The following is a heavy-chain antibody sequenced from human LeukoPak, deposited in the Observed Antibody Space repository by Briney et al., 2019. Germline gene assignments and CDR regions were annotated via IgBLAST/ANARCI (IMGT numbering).Heavy chain of an antibody. D-gene: IGHD2-15*01. J-gene: IGHJ4*02. V-gene: IGHV3-7*01. CDR3: ARDGGLHTNFDY. CDR2: TKPDGTAE. Sequence: GGFLRLSCAASGFTFRNYWMGWVRQAPGKGLEWVANTKPDGTAEYYAASVRGRFTTSRDNANNFLYLKMNSLRGEDTAVYYCARDGGLHTNFDYWAREPWSPSPQ. CDR1: GFTFRNYW.